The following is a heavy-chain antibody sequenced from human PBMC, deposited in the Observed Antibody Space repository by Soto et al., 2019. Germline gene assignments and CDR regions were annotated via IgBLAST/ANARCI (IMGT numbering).Heavy chain of an antibody. J-gene: IGHJ6*02. Sequence: GGSLRLSCAASGFTFSSYAMSWVRQAPGKGLEWVSAISGSGGSTYYADSVKGRFTISRDNSKNTLYLQMNSLRAEDTAVYYCAKEREGKQWLVYYYYGMDVWGQVTTVT. CDR1: GFTFSSYA. CDR3: AKEREGKQWLVYYYYGMDV. CDR2: ISGSGGST. D-gene: IGHD6-19*01. V-gene: IGHV3-23*01.